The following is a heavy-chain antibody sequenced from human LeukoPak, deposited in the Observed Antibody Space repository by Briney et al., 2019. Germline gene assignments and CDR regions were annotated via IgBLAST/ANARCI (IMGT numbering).Heavy chain of an antibody. J-gene: IGHJ5*02. CDR3: AKDLHSADGSWEFDP. V-gene: IGHV3-23*01. Sequence: GGALRLSCAACVFSFGTVAVSWVRQGPGKGLEWGSGIIGIGNTYYADSVKGRFTLSSDSSKNTLYLQMNSLRAEDTAIYYCAKDLHSADGSWEFDPWGQGTLVTVSP. CDR2: IIGIGNT. D-gene: IGHD1-26*01. CDR1: VFSFGTVA.